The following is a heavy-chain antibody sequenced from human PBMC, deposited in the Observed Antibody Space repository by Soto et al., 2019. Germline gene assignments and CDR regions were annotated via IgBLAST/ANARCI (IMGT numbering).Heavy chain of an antibody. CDR3: VRATYFSDSSGYTRCFDY. V-gene: IGHV3-7*03. D-gene: IGHD3-22*01. CDR2: IKKDGSEQ. J-gene: IGHJ4*02. CDR1: GFTFNRYW. Sequence: GGSLRLSCAASGFTFNRYWMSWVRQAPGKGLEWVANIKKDGSEQYYVDSVKGRFTVSRDNAKNSVYLQMNSLKTEDTAVYYCVRATYFSDSSGYTRCFDYWGQGTLVTVSS.